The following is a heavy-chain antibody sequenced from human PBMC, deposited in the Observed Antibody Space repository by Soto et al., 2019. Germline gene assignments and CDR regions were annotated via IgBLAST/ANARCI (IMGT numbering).Heavy chain of an antibody. CDR2: ISYNGSNK. CDR1: GFTFSSYA. CDR3: ARGSLGLAVAGLVDY. Sequence: GGSLRLSCAASGFTFSSYAMHWVRQAPGKGLEWVAVISYNGSNKYYADSVKGRFTISRDNSKNTLYLQMNSLRAEDTAVYYCARGSLGLAVAGLVDYWGQGTLVTVSS. J-gene: IGHJ4*02. V-gene: IGHV3-30-3*01. D-gene: IGHD6-19*01.